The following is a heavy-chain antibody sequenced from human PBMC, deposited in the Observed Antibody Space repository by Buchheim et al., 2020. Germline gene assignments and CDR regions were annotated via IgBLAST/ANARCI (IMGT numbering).Heavy chain of an antibody. Sequence: QVQLVQSGSELKKPGASVKVSCKASGYIFSTYAMNWVRQAPGQGLEWMGWINPNTGSPTYAQGFTGRFVFSLDTSVSTAYLQINILKAEDTAVYYCARLVVTGRDLYYFDYWGQGTL. CDR3: ARLVVTGRDLYYFDY. CDR1: GYIFSTYA. D-gene: IGHD2-21*02. J-gene: IGHJ4*02. CDR2: INPNTGSP. V-gene: IGHV7-4-1*02.